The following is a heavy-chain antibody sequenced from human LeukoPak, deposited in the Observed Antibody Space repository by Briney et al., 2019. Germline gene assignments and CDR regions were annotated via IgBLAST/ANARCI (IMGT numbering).Heavy chain of an antibody. V-gene: IGHV4-59*01. D-gene: IGHD6-19*01. CDR1: GGSISSYY. Sequence: PSETLSLTCTVSGGSISSYYWSWIRQPPGKGLEWIGYIYYSGSTSYNASLKSRVTMSLDTSKNQFSLKLSSVTAADTAVYYCARDGSGSIGWCLDVWGKGTTVTVSS. CDR2: IYYSGST. J-gene: IGHJ6*04. CDR3: ARDGSGSIGWCLDV.